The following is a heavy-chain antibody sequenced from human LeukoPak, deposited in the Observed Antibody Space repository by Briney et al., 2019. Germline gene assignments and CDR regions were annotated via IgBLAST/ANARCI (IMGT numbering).Heavy chain of an antibody. V-gene: IGHV4-59*02. CDR3: ARARLAMSDVFDS. CDR2: VYHSGST. J-gene: IGHJ4*02. CDR1: GHSVCSYY. D-gene: IGHD2-21*01. Sequence: PSETLSLTCSVSGHSVCSYYWIWIRQPPGKGLEWIGYVYHSGSTNYNPSLNSRVTISLDTSKNQFSLKLTSVTAADTAVYYCARARLAMSDVFDSWGQGTLVTVSS.